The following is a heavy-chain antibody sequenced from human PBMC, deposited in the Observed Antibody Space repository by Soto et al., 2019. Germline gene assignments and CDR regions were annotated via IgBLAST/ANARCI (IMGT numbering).Heavy chain of an antibody. CDR2: IKQDGSEK. CDR3: ARVRTPFKYYFDY. Sequence: EVQLVESGGGLVQPGGSLRLSCADSGFTFSSYWMSWVRQAPGKGLEWVANIKQDGSEKYYVDSVKGRFTISRDNAKNSLYLQMNSLRAEDTAVYYCARVRTPFKYYFDYWGQGTLVTVSS. CDR1: GFTFSSYW. V-gene: IGHV3-7*01. J-gene: IGHJ4*02.